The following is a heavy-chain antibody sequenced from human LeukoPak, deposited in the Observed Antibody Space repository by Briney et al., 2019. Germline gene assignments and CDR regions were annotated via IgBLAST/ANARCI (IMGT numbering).Heavy chain of an antibody. V-gene: IGHV3-11*01. CDR3: ARAGDSGDFPLGYFYYMDV. Sequence: PGGSLRLSCEASGFSFTHYYVTWIRQAPGEGLEWGSYISRTGHSTYYGDSVAGRFTISRDTAKNSLFLQMTSLRAEDTAVYYCARAGDSGDFPLGYFYYMDVWGKGTTVTVSS. CDR2: ISRTGHST. CDR1: GFSFTHYY. J-gene: IGHJ6*03. D-gene: IGHD4-17*01.